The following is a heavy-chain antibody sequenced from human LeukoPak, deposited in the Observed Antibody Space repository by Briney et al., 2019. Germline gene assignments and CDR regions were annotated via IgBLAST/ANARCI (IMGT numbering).Heavy chain of an antibody. J-gene: IGHJ4*02. CDR2: ISYSGNI. CDR1: GGSISSYY. V-gene: IGHV4-59*01. CDR3: ARGGGYNSPFAY. Sequence: SETLSLTCTVSGGSISSYYWNWIRQPPGKGLGWLGYISYSGNINYNPSPKSRVTISVDPSKNQFSLKLSSVTAADTAVYYCARGGGYNSPFAYWGQGALVTVSS. D-gene: IGHD5-24*01.